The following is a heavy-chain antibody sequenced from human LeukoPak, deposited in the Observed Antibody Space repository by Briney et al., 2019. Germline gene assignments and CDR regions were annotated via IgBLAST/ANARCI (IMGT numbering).Heavy chain of an antibody. CDR3: ARQRHYYDSTLPNRVLDY. Sequence: SETLSLTCTVSGGSISSSSYYWGWIRQPPGKGLEWIGEINHSGSTNYNPSLKSRVTISVDTSKNQFSLKLSSVTAADTAVYYCARQRHYYDSTLPNRVLDYWGQGTLVTVSS. D-gene: IGHD3-22*01. J-gene: IGHJ4*02. CDR1: GGSISSSSYY. V-gene: IGHV4-39*01. CDR2: INHSGST.